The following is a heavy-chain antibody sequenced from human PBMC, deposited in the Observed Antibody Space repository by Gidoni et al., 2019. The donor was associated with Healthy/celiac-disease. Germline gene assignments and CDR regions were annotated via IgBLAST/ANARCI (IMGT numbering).Heavy chain of an antibody. V-gene: IGHV4-39*01. Sequence: QLQLQESRPGLVKPSAPLSLTSTVSAGSISSSSYYWGWIRQPPGKGLEWIGSIYYRGSTYYNPSRKSRVTIAVDTSKNQFSLKLSSVTAADTAVYYCARGDSSGYYGYYCDYWGQGTLVTVSA. CDR3: ARGDSSGYYGYYCDY. D-gene: IGHD3-22*01. CDR2: IYYRGST. J-gene: IGHJ4*02. CDR1: AGSISSSSYY.